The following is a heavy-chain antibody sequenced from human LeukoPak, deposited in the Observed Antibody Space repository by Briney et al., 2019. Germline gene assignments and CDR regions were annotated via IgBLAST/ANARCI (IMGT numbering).Heavy chain of an antibody. J-gene: IGHJ3*02. CDR3: AREYYDILTGYSNAFDI. CDR1: GFTFSDYY. CDR2: ISSSGSTI. Sequence: PGGSLRLSCAASGFTFSDYYMSWIRQAPGKGLEWVSYISSSGSTIYYADSVKGRFTISRDNAKNSLYLQMNSLRAEDTAVYHCAREYYDILTGYSNAFDIWGQGTMVTVSS. D-gene: IGHD3-9*01. V-gene: IGHV3-11*01.